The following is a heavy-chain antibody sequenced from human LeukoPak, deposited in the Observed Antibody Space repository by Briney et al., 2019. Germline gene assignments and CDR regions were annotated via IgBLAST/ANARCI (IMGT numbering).Heavy chain of an antibody. CDR2: IYYSGST. D-gene: IGHD3-9*01. CDR3: ARGAELRYFDWPPGGMDV. CDR1: GGSISSYY. J-gene: IGHJ6*02. V-gene: IGHV4-59*01. Sequence: PSETLSLTCTVSGGSISSYYWSWIRRPPGKGLEWIGYIYYSGSTNYNPSLKSRVTISVDTSKNQFSLKLSSVTAADTAVYYCARGAELRYFDWPPGGMDVWGQGTTVTVSS.